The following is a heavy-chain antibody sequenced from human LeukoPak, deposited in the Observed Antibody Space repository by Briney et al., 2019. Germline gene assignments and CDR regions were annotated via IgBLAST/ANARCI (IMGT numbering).Heavy chain of an antibody. V-gene: IGHV4-30-4*01. D-gene: IGHD6-19*01. CDR3: ARGSYSSGWGFDP. Sequence: SQTLSLTCTVSGGSISSGDYYWSWIRQPPGKGLEWIGYIYYSGSTYYNPSLKSRVTISVDTSKNQFSLKLSSVTAADTAVYYCARGSYSSGWGFDPWGQGTLVTVSS. CDR2: IYYSGST. J-gene: IGHJ5*02. CDR1: GGSISSGDYY.